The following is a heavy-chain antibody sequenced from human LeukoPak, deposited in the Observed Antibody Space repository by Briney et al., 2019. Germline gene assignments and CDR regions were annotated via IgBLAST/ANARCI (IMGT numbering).Heavy chain of an antibody. V-gene: IGHV1-46*01. J-gene: IGHJ6*02. CDR2: INPSGGST. CDR1: GYTFTSYY. CDR3: ARELPLRGYCSSTSCYWYYYGMDV. D-gene: IGHD2-2*01. Sequence: ASVKVSCKASGYTFTSYYMHWVRQAPGQGLEWMGIINPSGGSTSYAQKFQGRVTMTRDTSTSTVYMELSSLRSEDTAVYYCARELPLRGYCSSTSCYWYYYGMDVWGQGTTVTVSS.